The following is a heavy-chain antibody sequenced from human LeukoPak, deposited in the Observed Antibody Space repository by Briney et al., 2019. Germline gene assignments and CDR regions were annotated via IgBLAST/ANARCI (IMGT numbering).Heavy chain of an antibody. CDR1: GFTFTSYA. Sequence: GGSLRLSCASSGFTFTSYAVSWVRQAPGKGLEWVSTISYSGGTKYHTDSVKGRFTISRDISKNTVYLQMNSLKAEDTAVYYCAKDGVVRGLGPYYFDSWGQGSLVTVSS. CDR2: ISYSGGTK. CDR3: AKDGVVRGLGPYYFDS. J-gene: IGHJ4*02. D-gene: IGHD3-10*01. V-gene: IGHV3-23*01.